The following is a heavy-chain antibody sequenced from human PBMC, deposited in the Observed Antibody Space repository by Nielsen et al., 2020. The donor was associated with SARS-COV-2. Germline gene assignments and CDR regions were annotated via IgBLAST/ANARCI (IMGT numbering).Heavy chain of an antibody. CDR1: GFTLSGYS. V-gene: IGHV3-7*04. Sequence: GESLKISCAASGFTLSGYSMNWVRQAPGKGLEWVANIKPDGSEKYYVDSVKGRFTISRDNAKNSLYLQMNSLRAEDTAVYYCARALSSGWYYGDFDYWGQGTLVTVSS. J-gene: IGHJ4*02. CDR3: ARALSSGWYYGDFDY. CDR2: IKPDGSEK. D-gene: IGHD6-19*01.